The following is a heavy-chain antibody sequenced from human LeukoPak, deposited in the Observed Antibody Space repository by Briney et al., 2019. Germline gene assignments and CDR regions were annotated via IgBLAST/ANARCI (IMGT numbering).Heavy chain of an antibody. CDR3: ARDEAEYYDFWSGYYNPGIDY. CDR2: ISSSSSYI. Sequence: GSLRLSCAASGFTFSSYSMNWVRQAPGKGLEWVSSISSSSSYIYYADSVKGRFTISRDNAKNSLYLQMNSLRAEDTAVYYCARDEAEYYDFWSGYYNPGIDYWGQGTLVTVSS. D-gene: IGHD3-3*01. J-gene: IGHJ4*02. CDR1: GFTFSSYS. V-gene: IGHV3-21*01.